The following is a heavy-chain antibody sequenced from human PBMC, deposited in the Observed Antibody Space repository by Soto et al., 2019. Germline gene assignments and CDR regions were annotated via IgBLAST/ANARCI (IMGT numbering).Heavy chain of an antibody. CDR3: ARDRDSSGYYSRFDP. CDR1: GFTFSSYA. V-gene: IGHV3-30-3*01. J-gene: IGHJ5*02. CDR2: ISYDGSNK. Sequence: GGSLRLSCAASGFTFSSYAMHWVRQAPGKGLEWVAVISYDGSNKYYADSVKGRFTISRDNSKNTLYLQMNSQRAEDTAVYYCARDRDSSGYYSRFDPWGQGTLVTVSS. D-gene: IGHD3-22*01.